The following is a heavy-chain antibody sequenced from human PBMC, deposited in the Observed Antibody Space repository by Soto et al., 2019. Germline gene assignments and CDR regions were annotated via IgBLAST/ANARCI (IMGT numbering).Heavy chain of an antibody. V-gene: IGHV1-18*01. CDR1: GYTFSTYG. CDR3: ARELSTLGTIDY. CDR2: ISPYNGNK. J-gene: IGHJ4*02. D-gene: IGHD1-1*01. Sequence: SCKASGYTFSTYGISWVRQAPGQGLEWMGWISPYNGNKKYAQKLQGRVTMTTDTSTSTAYMELRSLRSDDTAMYYCARELSTLGTIDYWGQGTLVTVSS.